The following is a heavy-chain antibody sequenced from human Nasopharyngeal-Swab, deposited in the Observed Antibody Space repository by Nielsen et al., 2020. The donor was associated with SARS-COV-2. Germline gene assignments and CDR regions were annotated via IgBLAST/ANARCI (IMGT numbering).Heavy chain of an antibody. CDR1: GFTFSSYA. CDR2: ISGSGGST. J-gene: IGHJ4*02. V-gene: IGHV3-23*01. D-gene: IGHD1-14*01. Sequence: GGSLRLSCAASGFTFSSYAMSWVRQAPGKGLEWVSAISGSGGSTYYADSVKGRFTISRDNSRHTLCLQMNSLRAEDTAVYYCARIRTGAYSDYWGQGTLVTVSS. CDR3: ARIRTGAYSDY.